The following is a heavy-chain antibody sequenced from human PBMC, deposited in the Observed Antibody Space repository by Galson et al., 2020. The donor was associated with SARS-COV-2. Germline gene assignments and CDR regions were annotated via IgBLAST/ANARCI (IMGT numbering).Heavy chain of an antibody. V-gene: IGHV4-34*01. CDR2: INHSGKI. CDR1: GGSFSGYY. Sequence: SQASETLSLTCAVYGGSFSGYYWNWIRKPPGKGLEWTGKINHSGKITYKPSLKSRVTISVDPSKNQFSLKLTSVTAADTSMYFCAREKVVDATFYKANWFDPWGQGTLVIVSS. D-gene: IGHD3-22*01. CDR3: AREKVVDATFYKANWFDP. J-gene: IGHJ5*02.